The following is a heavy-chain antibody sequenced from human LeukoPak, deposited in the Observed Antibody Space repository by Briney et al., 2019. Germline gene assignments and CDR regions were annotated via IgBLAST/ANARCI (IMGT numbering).Heavy chain of an antibody. CDR2: INHSGST. CDR3: ARGVRIQLWPQRGLFDY. D-gene: IGHD5-18*01. Sequence: SETLSLTCAVYGGSFSGHYWSWIRQPPGKGLEWIGEINHSGSTNYNPSLKSRVTISVDTSKNQFSLKLSSVTAADTAVYYCARGVRIQLWPQRGLFDYWGQGTLVTVSS. CDR1: GGSFSGHY. J-gene: IGHJ4*02. V-gene: IGHV4-34*01.